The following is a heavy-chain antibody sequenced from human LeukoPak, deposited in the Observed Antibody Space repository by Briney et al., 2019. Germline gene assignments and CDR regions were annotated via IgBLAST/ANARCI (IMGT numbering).Heavy chain of an antibody. CDR2: ISYDGSNQ. V-gene: IGHV3-30-3*01. Sequence: GGSLRLSCAASGFTFSTYAMNWVRQAPGKGLEWVAVISYDGSNQYYADSVKGRFTISRDNSKNTLYLQMNSLRAEDTAVYYCAKTLLGNNSGGYFFDYWGQGTLVTVSS. J-gene: IGHJ4*02. CDR3: AKTLLGNNSGGYFFDY. D-gene: IGHD2-8*02. CDR1: GFTFSTYA.